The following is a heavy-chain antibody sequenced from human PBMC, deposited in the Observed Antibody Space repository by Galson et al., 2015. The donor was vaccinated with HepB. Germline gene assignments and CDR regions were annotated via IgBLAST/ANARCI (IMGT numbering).Heavy chain of an antibody. D-gene: IGHD2-15*01. CDR3: AREGEPYCSGGSCFYDYYYGMDV. Sequence: SVKVSCKASGYTFTGYYMHWVRQAPGQGLEWMGWINPNSGGTNYAQKFQGWVTMTRDTSISTAYMELSRLRSDDTAVYYCAREGEPYCSGGSCFYDYYYGMDVWGQGTTVTVSS. CDR2: INPNSGGT. CDR1: GYTFTGYY. V-gene: IGHV1-2*04. J-gene: IGHJ6*02.